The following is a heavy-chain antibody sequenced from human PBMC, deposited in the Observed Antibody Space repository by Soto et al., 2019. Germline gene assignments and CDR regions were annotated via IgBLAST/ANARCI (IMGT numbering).Heavy chain of an antibody. J-gene: IGHJ5*02. CDR2: MNPNSGNT. CDR1: GYTFTSYD. V-gene: IGHV1-8*02. CDR3: ARVPIEVPAAMGESNWFDP. D-gene: IGHD2-2*01. Sequence: ASVTVSCQASGYTFTSYDINWVRQATGQGLEWMGWMNPNSGNTGYAQKFQGRVTMTRNTSISTAYMELSSLRSEDTAVYYCARVPIEVPAAMGESNWFDPWGQGTLVTVSS.